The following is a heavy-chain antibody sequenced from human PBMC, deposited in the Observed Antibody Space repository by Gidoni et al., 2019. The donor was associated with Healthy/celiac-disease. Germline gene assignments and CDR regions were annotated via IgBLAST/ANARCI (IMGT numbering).Heavy chain of an antibody. Sequence: QVQLVESGGGVVQPGRSLRLSCAASGFTFSSYGMHWVRQATGKGLEWVAVISYDGSNKYYADSVKGRFTTSRDNSKNTLYLQMNSLRAEDTAVYYCARGERDGYFDYWGQGTLVTVSS. J-gene: IGHJ4*02. V-gene: IGHV3-30*03. CDR2: ISYDGSNK. D-gene: IGHD3-16*01. CDR3: ARGERDGYFDY. CDR1: GFTFSSYG.